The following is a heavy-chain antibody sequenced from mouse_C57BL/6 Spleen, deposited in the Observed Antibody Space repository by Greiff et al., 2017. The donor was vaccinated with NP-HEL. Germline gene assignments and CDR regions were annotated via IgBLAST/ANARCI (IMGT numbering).Heavy chain of an antibody. CDR3: ARDRGPCYWYFDV. Sequence: EVKLMESEGGLVQPGSSMKLSCTASGFTFSDYYMAWVRQVPEKGLEWVANINYDGSSTYYLDSLKSRFIISRDNAKNILYLQMSSLKSEDTATYYCARDRGPCYWYFDVWGTGTTVTVSS. V-gene: IGHV5-16*01. J-gene: IGHJ1*03. CDR1: GFTFSDYY. D-gene: IGHD3-1*01. CDR2: INYDGSST.